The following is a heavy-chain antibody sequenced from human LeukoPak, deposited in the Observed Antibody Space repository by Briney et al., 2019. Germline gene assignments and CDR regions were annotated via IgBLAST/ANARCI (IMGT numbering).Heavy chain of an antibody. CDR3: ARHLARSAPFDS. V-gene: IGHV4-39*01. CDR1: GGSISSSYYW. J-gene: IGHJ4*02. CDR2: ISYTGST. Sequence: SETLSLTCNVSGGSISSSYYWWGWIRQPPGKGLEWIGSISYTGSTYYNPSVTSRVTISADTSKNQFSLKLSSVTAAETAVYYCARHLARSAPFDSWGQGTLVTDSS. D-gene: IGHD6-6*01.